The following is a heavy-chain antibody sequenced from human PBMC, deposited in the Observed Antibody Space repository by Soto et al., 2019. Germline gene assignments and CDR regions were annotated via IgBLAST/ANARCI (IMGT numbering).Heavy chain of an antibody. Sequence: GGSLRLSCAASGFTFSSYAMSWVRQAPGKGLEWVSAISGSGGSTYYADSVKGRFTISRDNSKNTLYLQMNSLRAEDTAVYYCAKAFQVYSNRPYCFDYWGQGTLVTVSS. CDR2: ISGSGGST. D-gene: IGHD4-4*01. CDR1: GFTFSSYA. V-gene: IGHV3-23*01. J-gene: IGHJ4*02. CDR3: AKAFQVYSNRPYCFDY.